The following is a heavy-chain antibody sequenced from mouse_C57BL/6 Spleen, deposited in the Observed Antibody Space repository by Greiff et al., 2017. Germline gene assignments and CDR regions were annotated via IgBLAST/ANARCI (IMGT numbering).Heavy chain of an antibody. Sequence: VQLQQPGAELVMPGASVKLSCKASGYTFTSYWMHWVKQRPGQGLEWIGEIDPSDSYTNYNQKFKGKATLTVDKSSSTAYMQLSRLTSEDSAVYYCARDYYGSTSWYFDVWGTGPTVTVSS. D-gene: IGHD1-1*01. V-gene: IGHV1-69*01. CDR1: GYTFTSYW. J-gene: IGHJ1*03. CDR2: IDPSDSYT. CDR3: ARDYYGSTSWYFDV.